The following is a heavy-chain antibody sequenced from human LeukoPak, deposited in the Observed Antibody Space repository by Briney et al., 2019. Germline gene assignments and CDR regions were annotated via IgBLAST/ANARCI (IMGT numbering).Heavy chain of an antibody. CDR2: MNPNSGNT. D-gene: IGHD3-22*01. CDR3: ARGDFWLGYYDSSGYSSITDY. CDR1: GYTFTSYD. Sequence: ASVKVSCKASGYTFTSYDINWVRQATGQGLEWMGWMNPNSGNTGYAQKFQDRVTMTRNTSISTAYMELSSLRSEDTAVYYCARGDFWLGYYDSSGYSSITDYWGQGTLVTVSS. J-gene: IGHJ4*02. V-gene: IGHV1-8*01.